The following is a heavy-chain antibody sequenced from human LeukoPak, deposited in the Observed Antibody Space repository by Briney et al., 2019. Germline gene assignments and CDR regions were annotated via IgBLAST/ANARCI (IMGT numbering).Heavy chain of an antibody. CDR3: ARRTYYYDSSGYYVFAFDI. Sequence: ASVKVSCKASGYTFTSYGISWVRQAPGQGLEWMGWISAYNGNTNYAQKLQGRVTMTTDTSTSTAYMELRSLRSDDTAVYYCARRTYYYDSSGYYVFAFDIWGQGTMVTVSS. CDR2: ISAYNGNT. D-gene: IGHD3-22*01. J-gene: IGHJ3*02. V-gene: IGHV1-18*01. CDR1: GYTFTSYG.